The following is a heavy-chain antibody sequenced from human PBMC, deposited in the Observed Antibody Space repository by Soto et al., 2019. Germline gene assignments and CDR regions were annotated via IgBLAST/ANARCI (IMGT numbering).Heavy chain of an antibody. D-gene: IGHD4-4*01. CDR3: ARVGHDYSNSGMDV. Sequence: GESLKISCKGRGYTLTSYWINWVRQKPGKGLEWMGKIDPSDSRTTYSPSFQGHVTISVDKSISTAYLQWSSLKASDTAMYYCARVGHDYSNSGMDVWGQGTTVTVSS. J-gene: IGHJ6*02. V-gene: IGHV5-10-1*01. CDR2: IDPSDSRT. CDR1: GYTLTSYW.